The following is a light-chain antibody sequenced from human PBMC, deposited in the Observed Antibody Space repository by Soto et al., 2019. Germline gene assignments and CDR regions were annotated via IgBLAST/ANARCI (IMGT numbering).Light chain of an antibody. J-gene: IGKJ2*01. CDR3: QQYKSYSYT. CDR2: DAS. Sequence: DIQMTQSPSTLSASVGDRVTITCRASQRISSWLAWYQQKPGKAPKLLIHDASNLESGVPSRFSGSGSGTEFTLTITSLQPDDFATYYCQQYKSYSYTFGQGTKVEMK. V-gene: IGKV1-5*01. CDR1: QRISSW.